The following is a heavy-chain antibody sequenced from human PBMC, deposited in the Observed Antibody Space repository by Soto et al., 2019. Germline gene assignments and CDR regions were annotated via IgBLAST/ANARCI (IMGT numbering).Heavy chain of an antibody. CDR2: INSDGSST. CDR1: GFTFTTYW. V-gene: IGHV3-74*01. Sequence: EVQLVESGGGLVQPGGSLRLSCVVSGFTFTTYWMHWVRQAPGKGLVWVSRINSDGSSTTYADSVKGRFTISRDNAKNTLYLQMICLRAEDSPVFYCVRETTDDQLASYYYMDVWGKWTTVTVSS. CDR3: VRETTDDQLASYYYMDV. J-gene: IGHJ6*03. D-gene: IGHD6-6*01.